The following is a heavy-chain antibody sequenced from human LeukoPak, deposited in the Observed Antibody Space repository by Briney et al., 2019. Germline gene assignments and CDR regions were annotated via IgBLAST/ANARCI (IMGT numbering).Heavy chain of an antibody. CDR1: GGSISSGGYY. J-gene: IGHJ3*02. CDR3: ARLERRQEAFDI. Sequence: SQTLSLTCTVSGGSISSGGYYWTWIRQPPGKGLEWIGYSYYTGSTNYNPSLKSRITISVDTSKNQFSLKLSSLSAADTAVYYCARLERRQEAFDIWGQGTIVTVSS. CDR2: SYYTGST. V-gene: IGHV4-61*08. D-gene: IGHD1-1*01.